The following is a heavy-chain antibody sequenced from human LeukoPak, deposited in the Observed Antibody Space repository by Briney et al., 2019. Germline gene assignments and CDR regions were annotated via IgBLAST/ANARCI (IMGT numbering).Heavy chain of an antibody. Sequence: GSLRLSCAALGFTFSCYAMSWVRQAPGKGLEWVSAISGSGGTTYDADSVKGRFTISRDNSKNTLYLQMNSLRAEDTAVYYCAKTPGWRLTDAFDIWGQGTMVTVSS. D-gene: IGHD2-21*02. J-gene: IGHJ3*02. CDR2: ISGSGGTT. CDR1: GFTFSCYA. CDR3: AKTPGWRLTDAFDI. V-gene: IGHV3-23*01.